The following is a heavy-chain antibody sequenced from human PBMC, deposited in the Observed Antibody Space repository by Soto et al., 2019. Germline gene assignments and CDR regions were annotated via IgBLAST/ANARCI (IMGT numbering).Heavy chain of an antibody. J-gene: IGHJ6*02. Sequence: SVKVSCKASGGTFSSYAISWVRQAPGQGLEWMGGIIPIFGKTNYAQKFQGRVTITADKSTSTAYMEVSSLRSEDTAVYYCAADLGAVARSGPHYYYGMDVWGQGTTVTVSS. CDR2: IIPIFGKT. D-gene: IGHD6-19*01. V-gene: IGHV1-69*06. CDR1: GGTFSSYA. CDR3: AADLGAVARSGPHYYYGMDV.